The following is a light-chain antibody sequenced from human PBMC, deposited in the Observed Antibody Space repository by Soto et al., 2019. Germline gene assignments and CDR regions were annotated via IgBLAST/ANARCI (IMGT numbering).Light chain of an antibody. CDR3: SSYGGSNNLV. J-gene: IGLJ2*01. CDR2: DVS. Sequence: QYALTQPPSASGSPGQSVTISCTGTSSDVGGYNYVSWYQQHPGKAPKLMIYDVSKRPSGVPDRFSGSKSGNTASLTVSGLQAEDEADYYCSSYGGSNNLVFGGGTKLTVL. CDR1: SSDVGGYNY. V-gene: IGLV2-8*01.